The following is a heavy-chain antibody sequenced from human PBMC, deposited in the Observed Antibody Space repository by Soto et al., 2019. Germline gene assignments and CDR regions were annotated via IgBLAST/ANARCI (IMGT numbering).Heavy chain of an antibody. CDR2: INPNSGAT. Sequence: QVQLVQSGAEVRKPGASVTVSCRTSGDTFSDYYIHWVRQAPGQGLEWMGWINPNSGATNYAQKLRGWVTMTRDTSIRTDYMQLGRLRSDDTAVYYCARESGGSTATLDYYYFYMDVWGTGTTVTVSS. J-gene: IGHJ6*03. CDR1: GDTFSDYY. D-gene: IGHD1-26*01. CDR3: ARESGGSTATLDYYYFYMDV. V-gene: IGHV1-2*04.